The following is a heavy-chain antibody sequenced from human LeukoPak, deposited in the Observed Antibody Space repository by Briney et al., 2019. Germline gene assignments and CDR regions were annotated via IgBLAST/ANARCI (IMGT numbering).Heavy chain of an antibody. V-gene: IGHV3-23*01. Sequence: GGSLRLSCAASGFTFSSYGMSWVRQAPGKGLEWVSAISGSGGSTYYADSVKGRFTISRDNSKNTLYLQMNSLRAEDTAVYYCAKDHNGQWLLGGYFDYWGQGTLVTVSS. D-gene: IGHD5-12*01. CDR1: GFTFSSYG. CDR2: ISGSGGST. J-gene: IGHJ4*02. CDR3: AKDHNGQWLLGGYFDY.